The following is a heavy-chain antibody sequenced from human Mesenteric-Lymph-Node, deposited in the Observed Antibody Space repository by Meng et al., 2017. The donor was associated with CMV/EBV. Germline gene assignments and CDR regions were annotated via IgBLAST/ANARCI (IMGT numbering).Heavy chain of an antibody. V-gene: IGHV3-74*01. J-gene: IGHJ6*02. CDR3: ARDVTIQIRGHDYYYGMDV. Sequence: GESLKISCAASGFTFSSSWMHWVRQPTGKGLVWVSRINSDGSSTSYADSVKGQFTISRDNAKNTLYLQMNSLRAEDTAVYYCARDVTIQIRGHDYYYGMDVWGQGTTVTVSS. CDR1: GFTFSSSW. CDR2: INSDGSST. D-gene: IGHD1-26*01.